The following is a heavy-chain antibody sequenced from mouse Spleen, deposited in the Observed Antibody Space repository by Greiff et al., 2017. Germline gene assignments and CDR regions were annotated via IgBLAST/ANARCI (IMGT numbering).Heavy chain of an antibody. CDR1: GYTFTDYE. Sequence: VQLQQSGAELVRPGASVTLSCKASGYTFTDYEMHWVKQTPVHGLEWIGAIDPETGGTAYNQKFKGKAILTADKSSSTAYMELRSLTSEDSAVYYCTRWGSSPDYWGQGTTLTVSS. CDR2: IDPETGGT. V-gene: IGHV1-15*01. D-gene: IGHD1-1*01. J-gene: IGHJ2*01. CDR3: TRWGSSPDY.